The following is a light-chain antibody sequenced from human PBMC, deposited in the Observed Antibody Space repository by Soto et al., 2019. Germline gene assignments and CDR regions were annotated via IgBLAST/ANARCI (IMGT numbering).Light chain of an antibody. CDR3: GSYAGSRAV. Sequence: QSALTQPRSVSGSPGQSVTISCTGTSSDVGGYNYVSWYQQHPGKAPKLMIYDVSKRPSGVPDRFSGSKSGNTASLTLSGLQAEDEADYYCGSYAGSRAVFGGGTQLTVL. CDR2: DVS. V-gene: IGLV2-11*01. J-gene: IGLJ2*01. CDR1: SSDVGGYNY.